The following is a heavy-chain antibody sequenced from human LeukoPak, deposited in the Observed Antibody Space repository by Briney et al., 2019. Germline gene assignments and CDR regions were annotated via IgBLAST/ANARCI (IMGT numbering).Heavy chain of an antibody. V-gene: IGHV4-61*01. CDR2: VSDSGST. CDR3: ARHRWYYFDY. D-gene: IGHD4-23*01. CDR1: GGSVSSGSYY. Sequence: PSETLSLTCTVSGGSVSSGSYYWNWIRQPPGKGLEYIGYVSDSGSTNYNPSLKSRVTISVDTSKNQFSLKLTSVTAADTAVYYCARHRWYYFDYWGQGTLVTVSS. J-gene: IGHJ4*02.